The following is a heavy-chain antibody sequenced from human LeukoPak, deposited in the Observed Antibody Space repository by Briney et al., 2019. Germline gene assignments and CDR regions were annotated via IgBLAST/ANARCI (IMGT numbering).Heavy chain of an antibody. Sequence: GGSLRLSCGASGFTFITYAVNWVSQAPGKGLEWVSAISSSGGTTYYADSVKGRFSISRDNSKNTLYLRMNSLRAEDTAIYYCAKDRNAWPTNFDSWGQGNLVTVSA. V-gene: IGHV3-23*01. CDR2: ISSSGGTT. J-gene: IGHJ4*02. D-gene: IGHD5-24*01. CDR1: GFTFITYA. CDR3: AKDRNAWPTNFDS.